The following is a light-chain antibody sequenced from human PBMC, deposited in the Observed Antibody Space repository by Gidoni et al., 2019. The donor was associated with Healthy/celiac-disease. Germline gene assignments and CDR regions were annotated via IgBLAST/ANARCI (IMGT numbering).Light chain of an antibody. Sequence: DIQLTPSPSFLSASVVDRVTITRRASQGISSSLAWYQPKPGKAPKILIYAASTLQSGVPSRFTGRGSGTEFTLTISSLQPEDFATYYCQQLNSYPWTFGQGTKVEIK. V-gene: IGKV1-9*01. J-gene: IGKJ1*01. CDR2: AAS. CDR1: QGISSS. CDR3: QQLNSYPWT.